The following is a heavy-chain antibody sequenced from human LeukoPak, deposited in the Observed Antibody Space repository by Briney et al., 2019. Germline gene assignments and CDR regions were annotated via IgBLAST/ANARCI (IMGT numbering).Heavy chain of an antibody. J-gene: IGHJ4*02. CDR3: ARGITMVRGVIMPFRDYFDY. D-gene: IGHD3-10*01. Sequence: ASVKVSCKASGYTFTSYGISWVRQAPGQGLEWMGWISAYNGNTDYAQKLQGRVTMTTDTSTSTAYIALRSLRSDDTAVYYCARGITMVRGVIMPFRDYFDYWGQGTLVTVSS. CDR1: GYTFTSYG. CDR2: ISAYNGNT. V-gene: IGHV1-18*01.